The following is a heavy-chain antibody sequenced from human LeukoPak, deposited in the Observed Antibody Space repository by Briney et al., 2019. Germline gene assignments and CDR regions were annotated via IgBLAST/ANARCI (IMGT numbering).Heavy chain of an antibody. V-gene: IGHV3-74*01. CDR3: ARAPGGWYGMDV. J-gene: IGHJ6*02. D-gene: IGHD6-19*01. CDR1: GFTFNSYL. CDR2: IETDVSSK. Sequence: GGSLRLSCAASGFTFNSYLMHWVRQAPGKGLVWVSRIETDVSSKTYADSVKGRFTISRDNAKNTLFLQMDSLRADDTAVYYCARAPGGWYGMDVWGQGTTVTV.